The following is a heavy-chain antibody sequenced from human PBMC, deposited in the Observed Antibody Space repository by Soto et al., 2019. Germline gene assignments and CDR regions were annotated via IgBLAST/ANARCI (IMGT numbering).Heavy chain of an antibody. CDR1: GFTFSDYG. J-gene: IGHJ6*02. Sequence: LRLSCAASGFTFSDYGMHWVRQAPGEGLEWVAVIWFDGSNEHYADSVKGRFTISRDNSKNTLFLQVHSLRAEDTAVYYCARGSLYCSSTSCSYGMDVWGQGTTVTVSS. D-gene: IGHD2-2*01. CDR3: ARGSLYCSSTSCSYGMDV. CDR2: IWFDGSNE. V-gene: IGHV3-33*01.